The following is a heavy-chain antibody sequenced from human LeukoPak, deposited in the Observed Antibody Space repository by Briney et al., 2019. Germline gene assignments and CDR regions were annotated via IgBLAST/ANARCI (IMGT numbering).Heavy chain of an antibody. V-gene: IGHV3-30*04. CDR3: AKYTAKAPRRDLDY. D-gene: IGHD2-2*02. CDR2: KSYDGSNK. CDR1: GFTFSSYA. J-gene: IGHJ4*02. Sequence: GRSLRLSCAASGFTFSSYAMHWVRQAPGKGLEWVAVKSYDGSNKYYADSVKGRFTISRDNSNNTVNLQMNSLRAEDTAVYYCAKYTAKAPRRDLDYWGQGTLVTVSS.